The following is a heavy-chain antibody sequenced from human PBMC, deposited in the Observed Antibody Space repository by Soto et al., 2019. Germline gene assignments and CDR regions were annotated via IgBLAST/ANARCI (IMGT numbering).Heavy chain of an antibody. CDR1: GGSISSYY. J-gene: IGHJ5*02. Sequence: TLSLTCTVSGGSISSYYWSWIRQPPGKGLEWIGYIYYSGSTNYNPSLKSRVTISVDTSKNQFSLKLSSVTAADTAVYYCARANYDFWSGYGPLYNWFDPWGQGTLVTVSS. V-gene: IGHV4-59*01. CDR3: ARANYDFWSGYGPLYNWFDP. CDR2: IYYSGST. D-gene: IGHD3-3*01.